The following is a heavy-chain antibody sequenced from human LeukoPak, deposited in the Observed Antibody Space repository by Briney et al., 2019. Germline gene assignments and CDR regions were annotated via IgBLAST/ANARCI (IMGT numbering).Heavy chain of an antibody. D-gene: IGHD6-19*01. Sequence: ASVKVSCKASGGTFSSYAISWVRQAPGKGLEWMGGFDPEDGETIYAQKFQGRVTMTEDTSTDTAYMELSSLRSEDTAVYYCATSGIAVAGREGDYYFDYWGQGTLVTVSS. CDR3: ATSGIAVAGREGDYYFDY. J-gene: IGHJ4*02. CDR2: FDPEDGET. CDR1: GGTFSSYA. V-gene: IGHV1-24*01.